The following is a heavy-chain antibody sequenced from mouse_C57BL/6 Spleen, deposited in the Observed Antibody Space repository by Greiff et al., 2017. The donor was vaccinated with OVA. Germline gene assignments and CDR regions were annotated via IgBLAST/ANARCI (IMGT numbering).Heavy chain of an antibody. CDR3: AKVARDYYAVDY. Sequence: VQLQQSGAELARPGASVKLSCKASGYTFTSYGISWVKQRPGQGLEWIGKIYPRSGNTYYTEKFKGKATLTADKSSSTAYMKLRNLTSEDSAVYVCAKVARDYYAVDYWGQGTSVTVSS. D-gene: IGHD1-1*01. CDR1: GYTFTSYG. CDR2: IYPRSGNT. V-gene: IGHV1-81*01. J-gene: IGHJ4*01.